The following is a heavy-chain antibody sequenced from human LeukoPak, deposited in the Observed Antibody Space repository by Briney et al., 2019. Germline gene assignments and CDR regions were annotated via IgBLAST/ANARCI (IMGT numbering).Heavy chain of an antibody. CDR1: GYTFTSYA. V-gene: IGHV1-3*01. J-gene: IGHJ4*02. D-gene: IGHD3-3*01. CDR2: INAGNGNT. CDR3: VRERSYYDFWSGYYGY. Sequence: GASVKDSCKASGYTFTSYAMHWVRQAPGQRLEWMGWINAGNGNTKYSQKFQGRVTITRDTSASTAYMELSSLRSEDTAVYYCVRERSYYDFWSGYYGYWGXGTLVTVSS.